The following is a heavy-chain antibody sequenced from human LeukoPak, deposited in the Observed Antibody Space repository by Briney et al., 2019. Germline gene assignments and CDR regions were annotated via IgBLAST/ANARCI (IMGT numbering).Heavy chain of an antibody. J-gene: IGHJ3*01. CDR3: ARAPFSSGWYST. Sequence: PSETLSLTCAVYGGSFSGYYWSWIRQPPGKGLEWIGEINHRGSTNYNPSLKSRVTISVDTSKNQFSLKLSSVTAADTAVYYCARAPFSSGWYSTWGQGTMVTVSS. D-gene: IGHD6-19*01. V-gene: IGHV4-34*01. CDR1: GGSFSGYY. CDR2: INHRGST.